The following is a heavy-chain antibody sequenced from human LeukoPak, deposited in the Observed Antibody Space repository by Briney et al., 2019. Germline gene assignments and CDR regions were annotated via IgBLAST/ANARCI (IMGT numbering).Heavy chain of an antibody. CDR2: ISGSGGST. D-gene: IGHD3-3*01. V-gene: IGHV3-23*01. J-gene: IGHJ4*02. Sequence: SGGSLRLSCAASGFTVSSNYMSWVRQAPGKGLEWVSAISGSGGSTYYADSVKGRFTISRDNSKNTLYLQMNSLRAEDTAVYYCAKEIYDFWSGYHDWGQGTLVTVSS. CDR3: AKEIYDFWSGYHD. CDR1: GFTVSSNY.